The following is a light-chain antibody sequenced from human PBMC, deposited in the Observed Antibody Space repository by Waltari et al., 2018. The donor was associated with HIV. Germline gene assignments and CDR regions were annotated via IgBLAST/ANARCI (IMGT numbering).Light chain of an antibody. CDR3: QSYDSTLTGWV. CDR2: GNS. J-gene: IGLJ3*02. CDR1: ASTIGAGYD. V-gene: IGLV1-40*01. Sequence: QSVLKQPPSVSGAPGPWVNISCSGNASTIGAGYDVQWYPQLPGRAPKVLIYGNSNRPSGVPDRFSGSKSGTSASLAITGLQAEDEAEYYCQSYDSTLTGWVFGGGTLLTVL.